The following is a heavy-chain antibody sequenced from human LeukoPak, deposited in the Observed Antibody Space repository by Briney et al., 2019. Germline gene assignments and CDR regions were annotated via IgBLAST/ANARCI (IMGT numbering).Heavy chain of an antibody. J-gene: IGHJ3*02. V-gene: IGHV3-74*01. Sequence: GGSLRLSCAASGFTFSSHWMHWVRQAPGKGLVWVSRISSDGTNTNYADSVKGRFTISRDNAKNTLYLQMNSLRAEDTAVYYCAIDPQWLGAFDIWGQGTMVTVSS. CDR3: AIDPQWLGAFDI. CDR2: ISSDGTNT. D-gene: IGHD6-19*01. CDR1: GFTFSSHW.